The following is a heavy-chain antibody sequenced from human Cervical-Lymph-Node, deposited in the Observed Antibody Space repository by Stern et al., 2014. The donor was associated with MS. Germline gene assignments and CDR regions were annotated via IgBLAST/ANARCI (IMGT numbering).Heavy chain of an antibody. CDR2: LSSDGSNE. V-gene: IGHV3-30-3*01. CDR3: ARDVADGVGYFDV. CDR1: GITFSGYA. Sequence: QMQLVQSGGGVVQPGRSLKLSCVASGITFSGYAMHWVRQAPGKGLEWVTVLSSDGSNEYYADSAKGRFTISRDNSKNTVFLQMTSLRPEDTAFYYCARDVADGVGYFDVWGRGTLVAVSS. D-gene: IGHD2-15*01. J-gene: IGHJ2*01.